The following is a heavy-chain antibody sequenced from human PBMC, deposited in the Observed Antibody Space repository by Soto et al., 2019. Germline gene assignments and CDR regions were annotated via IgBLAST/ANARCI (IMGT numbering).Heavy chain of an antibody. CDR2: ISYDGGNK. CDR1: GFTFSSYA. D-gene: IGHD1-1*01. Sequence: ESGGGVVQPGRSLRLSCAASGFTFSSYAMHWVRQAPGKGLEWVAVISYDGGNKYYADSVKGRFTISRDNSKNTLYLQMNILPAEDTAVSYCASERLRYYRNDFAYYYYGMDVWGQGTTVTVSS. J-gene: IGHJ6*02. V-gene: IGHV3-30-3*01. CDR3: ASERLRYYRNDFAYYYYGMDV.